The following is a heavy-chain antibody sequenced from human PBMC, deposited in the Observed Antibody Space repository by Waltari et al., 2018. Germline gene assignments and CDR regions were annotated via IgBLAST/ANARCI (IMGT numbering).Heavy chain of an antibody. J-gene: IGHJ3*02. CDR1: GFTFSSYW. Sequence: VQLVESGGGMVQPGGSLRLSCAAAGFTFSSYWKSWVRQAPGKGLERTGYIYYSGITNYNPSLKSRVTISVDTSKNQFSLKLSSVTAADTAVYYCARADCSGGSCYRWLGNDAFDIWGQGTMVTVSS. CDR2: IYYSGIT. D-gene: IGHD2-15*01. CDR3: ARADCSGGSCYRWLGNDAFDI. V-gene: IGHV4-59*01.